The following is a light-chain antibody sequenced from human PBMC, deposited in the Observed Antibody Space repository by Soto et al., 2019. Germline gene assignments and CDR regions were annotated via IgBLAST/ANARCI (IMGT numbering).Light chain of an antibody. CDR3: QQYGSSGT. V-gene: IGKV3-20*01. Sequence: EIVLTQSPGTLSLSPGERATLSCRASQSVSNNYLAWYQQKPGQAPRLLIYGASNRATGIPDRFSGSGSGTDLTLTISRLEPDDFAVYYCQQYGSSGTFGQGTKVDIK. CDR2: GAS. J-gene: IGKJ1*01. CDR1: QSVSNNY.